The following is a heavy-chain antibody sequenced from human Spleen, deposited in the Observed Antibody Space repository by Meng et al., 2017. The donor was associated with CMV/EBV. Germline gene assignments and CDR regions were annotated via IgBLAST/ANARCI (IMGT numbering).Heavy chain of an antibody. V-gene: IGHV4-34*01. J-gene: IGHJ4*02. CDR2: INHNCST. Sequence: VSPTCAVYGRAFSCYHRSWIREPPGKGLEWIGEINHNCSTNYNPSLKSRVTISVDTSKHQFSLKLSSVTAADTAVYYCARDSSGLDYWGQGTLVTVSS. CDR1: GRAFSCYH. CDR3: ARDSSGLDY. D-gene: IGHD6-19*01.